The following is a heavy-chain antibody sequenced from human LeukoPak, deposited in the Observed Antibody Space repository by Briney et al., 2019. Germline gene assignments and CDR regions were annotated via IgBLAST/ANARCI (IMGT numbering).Heavy chain of an antibody. CDR3: ASYSSRWYAFDY. Sequence: GGSLRLSCAASGFTFSSYAMSWVRQAPGKGLEWVSAISGSGGSTYYADSVKGRFTISRDNSKNTLYLQMNSLRAEDMAVYYCASYSSRWYAFDYWGQGTLVTVSS. CDR2: ISGSGGST. CDR1: GFTFSSYA. V-gene: IGHV3-23*01. J-gene: IGHJ4*02. D-gene: IGHD6-13*01.